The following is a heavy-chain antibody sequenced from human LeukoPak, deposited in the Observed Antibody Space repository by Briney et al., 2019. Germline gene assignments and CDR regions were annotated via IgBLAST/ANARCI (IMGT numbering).Heavy chain of an antibody. CDR3: ARFIGYGDRWGAFDY. Sequence: GGSLRLSCAASGFTFSSYGMHWVRQAPGKGLEWVAVIWYDGSNKYYADSVKGRFTISRDNSKNTLYLQVNSLRAEDTAVYYCARFIGYGDRWGAFDYWGQGTLVTVSS. V-gene: IGHV3-33*01. CDR1: GFTFSSYG. J-gene: IGHJ4*02. CDR2: IWYDGSNK. D-gene: IGHD4-17*01.